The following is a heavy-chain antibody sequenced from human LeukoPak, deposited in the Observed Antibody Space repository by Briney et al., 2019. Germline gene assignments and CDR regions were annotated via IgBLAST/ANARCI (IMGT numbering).Heavy chain of an antibody. Sequence: GGSLRLSCAASGFTFSSYAMHWVRQAPGKGLEWVALISYDGSNKYYADSVKGRFTVSRDNAKNSLYLQMNSLRAEDTAVYYCARDSSGTAGGYYFDYWGQGTLVTVSS. J-gene: IGHJ4*02. V-gene: IGHV3-30*03. D-gene: IGHD6-13*01. CDR1: GFTFSSYA. CDR3: ARDSSGTAGGYYFDY. CDR2: ISYDGSNK.